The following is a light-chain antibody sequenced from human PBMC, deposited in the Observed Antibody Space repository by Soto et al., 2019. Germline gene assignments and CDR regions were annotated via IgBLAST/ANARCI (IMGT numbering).Light chain of an antibody. CDR2: GAF. CDR3: QQYRDWPLT. V-gene: IGKV3-20*01. J-gene: IGKJ4*01. Sequence: EIVLTQSPGTLSLSPGERATLSCRASQSVSSNYLAWYQQKPGQAPRLLIYGAFNRATGIPDRFSGSGSGTEFTLTISSLQSEDFAVYSCQQYRDWPLTFGGGTKVDLK. CDR1: QSVSSNY.